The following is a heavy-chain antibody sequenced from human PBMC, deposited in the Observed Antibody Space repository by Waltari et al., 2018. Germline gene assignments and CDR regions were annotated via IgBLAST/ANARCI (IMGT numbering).Heavy chain of an antibody. CDR2: INPNSGGT. Sequence: QVQLVQSGAEVKKPGASVKVSCKASGYTFTGYYMHWVRQAPGQGLEWMGRINPNSGGTNYAQKCQGRVTMTRDTSISTAYMELSRLRSDDTAVYYCARSPQWGPYYYYGMDVWGQGTTVTVSS. CDR1: GYTFTGYY. CDR3: ARSPQWGPYYYYGMDV. V-gene: IGHV1-2*06. D-gene: IGHD1-26*01. J-gene: IGHJ6*02.